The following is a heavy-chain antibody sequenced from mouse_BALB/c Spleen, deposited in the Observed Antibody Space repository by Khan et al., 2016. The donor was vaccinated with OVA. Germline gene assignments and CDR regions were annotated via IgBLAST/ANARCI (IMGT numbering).Heavy chain of an antibody. CDR2: IYPGSGNT. CDR1: GYTFTNYW. J-gene: IGHJ4*01. V-gene: IGHV1-63*02. CDR3: ERPYYYGSSYDTMDA. Sequence: QVQLKQSGAELVRPGTSVKMSCKTTGYTFTNYWIGWVKQRPGHGLEWIGDIYPGSGNTNYNEKFKGKATLTADTSSSTAYMHLSSLTSEDSAIYYCERPYYYGSSYDTMDAWGQGTSVTVSS. D-gene: IGHD1-1*01.